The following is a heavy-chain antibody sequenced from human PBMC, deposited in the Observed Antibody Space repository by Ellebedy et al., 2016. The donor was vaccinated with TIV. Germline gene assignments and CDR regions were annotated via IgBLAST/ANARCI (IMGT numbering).Heavy chain of an antibody. CDR2: ISSSVST. Sequence: SETLSLTCTVSGGSISSYYWSWIRQPPGKGLEWIGHISSSVSTDYNPSLKSRVAISVDTSKNQFSLRLSSVTAADTAVYYCARYYASGWNYFDYWGQGTLVTVSS. CDR1: GGSISSYY. CDR3: ARYYASGWNYFDY. J-gene: IGHJ4*02. D-gene: IGHD6-19*01. V-gene: IGHV4-59*08.